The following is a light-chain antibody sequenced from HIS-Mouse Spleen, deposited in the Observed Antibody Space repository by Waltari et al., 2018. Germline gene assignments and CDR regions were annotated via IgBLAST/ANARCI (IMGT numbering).Light chain of an antibody. CDR1: KLGDKY. V-gene: IGLV3-1*01. Sequence: SYELTQPPSVSVSPGQTASITCSGDKLGDKYACWYQQKPGQSPVLVIYQDSKRPSGIPERFSGSNSGNTATLTISGTQAMDEADYYCQAWDSSYTYVFGTGTKVTVL. CDR3: QAWDSSYTYV. CDR2: QDS. J-gene: IGLJ1*01.